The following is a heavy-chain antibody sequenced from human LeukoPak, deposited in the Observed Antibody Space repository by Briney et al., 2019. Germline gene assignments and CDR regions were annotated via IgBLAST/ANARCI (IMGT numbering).Heavy chain of an antibody. CDR1: GYSFTTYW. J-gene: IGHJ4*02. V-gene: IGHV5-51*01. D-gene: IGHD1-7*01. CDR3: ASLDRTGSTLDYFDY. Sequence: GESLKISCKGSGYSFTTYWIGWVRQMPGKGLEWMGIIYPGDSDTRYSPSFEGQVIISADKSISTAYLQWSSLKASDTAMYYCASLDRTGSTLDYFDYWGQGTLVTVSS. CDR2: IYPGDSDT.